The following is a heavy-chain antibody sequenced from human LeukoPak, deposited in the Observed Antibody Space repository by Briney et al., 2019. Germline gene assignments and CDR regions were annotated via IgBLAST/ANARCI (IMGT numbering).Heavy chain of an antibody. CDR3: AKASRATCSGAFCYHFDS. J-gene: IGHJ4*02. V-gene: IGHV3-23*01. CDR2: FSDGVTTT. Sequence: GGSLRLSCAASGFTLSSYAMSWVRQAPGKGLEWVSNFSDGVTTTWHADSVKGRFTISRDNSKNTVYLPMNSLRAEDTAVYYCAKASRATCSGAFCYHFDSWGPGTLVTVPS. CDR1: GFTLSSYA. D-gene: IGHD2-15*01.